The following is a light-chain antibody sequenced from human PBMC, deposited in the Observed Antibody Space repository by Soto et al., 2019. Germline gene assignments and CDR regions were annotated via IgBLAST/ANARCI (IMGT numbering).Light chain of an antibody. V-gene: IGKV1-9*01. CDR1: QALSNY. CDR2: SAS. Sequence: DIQLTQSPSVLSASVGDTVTITCRASQALSNYLAWYQQKPGKAPDLLIYSASTLQSGVPSRFSGSGSEKESSLTIRALQPEDFATYYCQQLSRYPLTFGGGTKVDI. J-gene: IGKJ4*01. CDR3: QQLSRYPLT.